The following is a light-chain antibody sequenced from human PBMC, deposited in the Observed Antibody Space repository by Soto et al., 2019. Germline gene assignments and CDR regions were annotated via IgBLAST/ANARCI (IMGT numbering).Light chain of an antibody. CDR1: QSVINNY. V-gene: IGKV3-20*01. Sequence: VLTQSPGTLSLSPGDSATLSCTNSQSVINNYVAWYQKKTGQAPRLIIYGTTGRATGIPDRFTAGGSGTDFTLTISRLEPDDFAVYYCQQYHSTFRAFGQGTRWIS. J-gene: IGKJ1*01. CDR3: QQYHSTFRA. CDR2: GTT.